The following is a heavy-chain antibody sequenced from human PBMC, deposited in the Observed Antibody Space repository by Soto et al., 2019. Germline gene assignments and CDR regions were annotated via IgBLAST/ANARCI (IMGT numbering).Heavy chain of an antibody. V-gene: IGHV3-66*01. CDR3: ARNYDFWSYMDV. CDR1: GFTVSSNY. D-gene: IGHD3-3*01. CDR2: IYSGGST. J-gene: IGHJ6*03. Sequence: EVQLVESGGGLVQPGGSLRLSCAASGFTVSSNYMSWVRQAPGKGLEWVSVIYSGGSTYYADSVKGRFTISRDNSKNTLYLQMNSLRAEDTAVYYCARNYDFWSYMDVWGKGTTVTVSS.